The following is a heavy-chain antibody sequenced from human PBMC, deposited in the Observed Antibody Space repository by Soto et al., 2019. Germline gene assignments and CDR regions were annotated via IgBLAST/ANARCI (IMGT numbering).Heavy chain of an antibody. CDR2: IIPIFGTA. J-gene: IGHJ5*02. CDR3: ARDRPIGRDRAAPFDP. V-gene: IGHV1-69*01. Sequence: QVQLVQSGAEVKKPGSSVKVSCKASGGTFSSYAISWVRQAPGQGLEWMGGIIPIFGTANYAQKFQGRVTITADESTSTADVELSSLRSEDTAVYYCARDRPIGRDRAAPFDPWGQGTLVTVSS. D-gene: IGHD5-18*01. CDR1: GGTFSSYA.